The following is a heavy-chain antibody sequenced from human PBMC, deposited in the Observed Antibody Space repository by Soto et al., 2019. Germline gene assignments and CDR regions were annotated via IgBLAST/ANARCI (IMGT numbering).Heavy chain of an antibody. CDR3: AREVDCSGGNCYRGYFDY. CDR1: GFTFRSYG. D-gene: IGHD2-15*01. CDR2: IWYDGSNE. J-gene: IGHJ4*02. Sequence: QVQLVESGGGVVQPGRSLRLSCAASGFTFRSYGMHWVRQAPGKGLEWVAAIWYDGSNEYYADSVKGRFTISRDNSENRLYLQMNSLRAEDTAVYYCAREVDCSGGNCYRGYFDYWGQGTLVTVS. V-gene: IGHV3-33*01.